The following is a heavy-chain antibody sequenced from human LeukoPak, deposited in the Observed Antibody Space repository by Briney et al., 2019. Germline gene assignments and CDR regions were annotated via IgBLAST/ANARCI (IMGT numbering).Heavy chain of an antibody. J-gene: IGHJ4*02. D-gene: IGHD6-19*01. V-gene: IGHV4-59*08. Sequence: PSETLSLTCTVSGGSISSFYWNWIPQPPAKGLEWLGYIYYSGSSNYNPSLKSRITISVDTSKNQFSLNLSSVTAADTAVYYCARHRGYSSGLFEYWGQGTLVTVSS. CDR2: IYYSGSS. CDR3: ARHRGYSSGLFEY. CDR1: GGSISSFY.